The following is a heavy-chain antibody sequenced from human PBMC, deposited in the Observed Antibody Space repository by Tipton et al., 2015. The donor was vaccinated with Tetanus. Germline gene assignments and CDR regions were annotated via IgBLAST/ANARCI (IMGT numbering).Heavy chain of an antibody. CDR1: GGSIRGGTFY. CDR2: IYESGDT. V-gene: IGHV4-39*01. Sequence: TLSLTCTVSGGSIRGGTFYWGWIRQPPGKGLEWIGSIYESGDTYYIPSLKSRVTISVDTSKNQFSLSLNSMAAAATGVYYCARHQSGYFTPFDYWGQGNLVTVSS. J-gene: IGHJ4*02. CDR3: ARHQSGYFTPFDY. D-gene: IGHD3-3*01.